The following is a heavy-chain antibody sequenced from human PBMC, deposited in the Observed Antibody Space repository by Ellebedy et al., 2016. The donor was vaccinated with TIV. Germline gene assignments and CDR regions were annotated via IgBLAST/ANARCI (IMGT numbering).Heavy chain of an antibody. D-gene: IGHD2-15*01. V-gene: IGHV3-74*01. J-gene: IGHJ5*02. Sequence: GESLKISCAASGFTFSSHWMYWVRQAPGKGLEWVSRMKGDGTYVTYADSVKGRFTISSDNAKNTVYLQMNSLRVEDTAVYHCARVGCTGGSCPKSWGQGTLVTVSS. CDR3: ARVGCTGGSCPKS. CDR2: MKGDGTYV. CDR1: GFTFSSHW.